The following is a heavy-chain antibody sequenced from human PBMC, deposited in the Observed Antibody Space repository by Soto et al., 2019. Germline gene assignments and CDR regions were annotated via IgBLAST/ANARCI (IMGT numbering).Heavy chain of an antibody. J-gene: IGHJ6*03. CDR2: IYYSGST. CDR1: GGTISSYY. CDR3: ARFVVSAAMYYYDYMDV. V-gene: IGHV4-59*01. Sequence: PSETLSLTCTVSGGTISSYYWSWIRQPPGKGLEWIGYIYYSGSTNYTPSLKSRVTISVDTSKNQFSLKLSSVTAADTAVYYCARFVVSAAMYYYDYMDVWGKEAAVPVSS. D-gene: IGHD2-2*01.